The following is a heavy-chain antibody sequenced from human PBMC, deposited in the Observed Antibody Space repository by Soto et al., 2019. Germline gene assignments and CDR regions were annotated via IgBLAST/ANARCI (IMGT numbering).Heavy chain of an antibody. Sequence: QVQLVQSGAEVKKPGASVKVSCKASGYTFTGYYMHWVRQAPGQGLEWMGWINPNSGGTNYAQKFQGWVTMTRDTSISTAYMELSRLRSDDTAVYYCARERNSSGYLGYYYYGMDVWGQGTTVTVSS. CDR1: GYTFTGYY. CDR3: ARERNSSGYLGYYYYGMDV. CDR2: INPNSGGT. V-gene: IGHV1-2*04. D-gene: IGHD3-22*01. J-gene: IGHJ6*02.